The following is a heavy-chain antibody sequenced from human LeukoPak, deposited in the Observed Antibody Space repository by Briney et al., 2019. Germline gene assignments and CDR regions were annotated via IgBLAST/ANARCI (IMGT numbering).Heavy chain of an antibody. V-gene: IGHV4-4*07. CDR3: AGDQPYGFNQAPFDY. CDR2: IHGSGST. CDR1: GGSMSSYD. J-gene: IGHJ4*02. D-gene: IGHD4-17*01. Sequence: PSETLSLTCIVSGGSMSSYDWSWIRQPAGKGLEWIGRIHGSGSTNHNPSLKSRVSMSLDTSKNQFSLKLSSVTAADTAVYYCAGDQPYGFNQAPFDYWGQGTLVTVSS.